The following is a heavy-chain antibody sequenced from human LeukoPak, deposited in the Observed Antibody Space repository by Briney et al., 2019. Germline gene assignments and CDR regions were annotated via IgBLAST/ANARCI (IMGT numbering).Heavy chain of an antibody. J-gene: IGHJ6*03. CDR1: GFTFTEYW. Sequence: GGSLRLSCGVSGFTFTEYWVPWVREAPEQGLERLANLKQDGCEEYYVDSVNGRFTISRDNAKNSLFLQMNSLRVDDTAVYYCARYYGGYYGSWSKGNYYYYMDVWGKGTTVTVSS. CDR3: ARYYGGYYGSWSKGNYYYYMDV. V-gene: IGHV3-7*01. D-gene: IGHD3-10*01. CDR2: LKQDGCEE.